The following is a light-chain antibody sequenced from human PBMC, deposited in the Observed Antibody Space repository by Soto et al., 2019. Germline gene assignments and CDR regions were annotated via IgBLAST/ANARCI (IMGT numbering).Light chain of an antibody. Sequence: DIQMTQSPSTLSESVGDRVTITCRASQSISSWLAWYQQKPGKAPKLLIYDASSLESGVPSRFSGSGSGTEFTLTIGGLQPDDFATYYCQHYNAFPWPFGQGTKVDIK. J-gene: IGKJ1*01. CDR3: QHYNAFPWP. V-gene: IGKV1-5*01. CDR2: DAS. CDR1: QSISSW.